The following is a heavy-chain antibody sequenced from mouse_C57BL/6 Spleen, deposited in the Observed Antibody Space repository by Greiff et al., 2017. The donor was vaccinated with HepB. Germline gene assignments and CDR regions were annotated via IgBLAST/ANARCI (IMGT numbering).Heavy chain of an antibody. D-gene: IGHD1-1*01. Sequence: QVQLKESGPELVKPGASVKLSCKASGYTFTSYDINWVKQRPGQGLEWIGWIYPRDGSTKYNEKFKGKATLTVDTSSSTAYMELHSLTSEDSAVYCCAREERIYYGSSDWFAYWGKGTLVTVSA. CDR3: AREERIYYGSSDWFAY. CDR1: GYTFTSYD. V-gene: IGHV1-85*01. CDR2: IYPRDGST. J-gene: IGHJ3*01.